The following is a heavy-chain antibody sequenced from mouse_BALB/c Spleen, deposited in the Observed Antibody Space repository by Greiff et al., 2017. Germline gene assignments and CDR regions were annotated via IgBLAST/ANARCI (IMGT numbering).Heavy chain of an antibody. J-gene: IGHJ3*01. Sequence: LQQPGSELVRPGPSVKLSCKASGYTFTSYWLHWVKQRPGQGLVWIGNIYPGSGSTNYDEKFKSKATLTVDTSSSTAYMQLSSLTSEDSAVYYCARADYDYVAWFAYWGQGTLVTVSA. CDR1: GYTFTSYW. CDR2: IYPGSGST. CDR3: ARADYDYVAWFAY. D-gene: IGHD2-4*01. V-gene: IGHV1S22*01.